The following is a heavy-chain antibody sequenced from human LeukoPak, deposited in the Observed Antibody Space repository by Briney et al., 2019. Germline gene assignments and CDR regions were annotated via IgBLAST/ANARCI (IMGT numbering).Heavy chain of an antibody. CDR2: IYYSGST. J-gene: IGHJ3*01. V-gene: IGHV4-30-4*01. CDR1: GGSISSGDYY. CDR3: ARRTLAPGSLLDV. Sequence: SQTLSLTCTVSGGSISSGDYYWSWIRQPPGKGLEWIGYIYYSGSTYYNPSLKSRITISVDTSKNQFSLRLSSVTAADTAVYYCARRTLAPGSLLDVWGQGTIVTVSS. D-gene: IGHD6-13*01.